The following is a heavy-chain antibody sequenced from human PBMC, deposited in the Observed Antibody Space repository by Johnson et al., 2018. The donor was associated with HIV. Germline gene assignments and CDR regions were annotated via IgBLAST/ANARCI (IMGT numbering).Heavy chain of an antibody. CDR1: GFTFDDYG. J-gene: IGHJ3*02. Sequence: VQLVESGGGVVRPGGSLRLSCAASGFTFDDYGMSWVRQAPGKGLEWVSGINWSGGSTAYADSVKGRFTISRDHAKNSLYLQMNSLRAEDTALYYCARVAAAAGRMTDAFDIWGQGTMVSVSS. V-gene: IGHV3-20*04. CDR2: INWSGGST. CDR3: ARVAAAAGRMTDAFDI. D-gene: IGHD6-13*01.